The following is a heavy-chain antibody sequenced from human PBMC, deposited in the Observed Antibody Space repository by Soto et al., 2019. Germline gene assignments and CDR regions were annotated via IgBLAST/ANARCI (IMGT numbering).Heavy chain of an antibody. CDR3: TRDHGGSYDSWFDP. D-gene: IGHD1-26*01. CDR1: TFNSYS. V-gene: IGHV3-21*06. CDR2: ISSGSAYI. Sequence: EVQLVESGGGLVKPGGSLRLSCTFTFNSYSLNWLRQAPGKGLEWVSSISSGSAYIKYADSVKGRFTISRDNANNLLYLQMSSLRVDDTAVYYGTRDHGGSYDSWFDPWGQGTLVTVSS. J-gene: IGHJ5*02.